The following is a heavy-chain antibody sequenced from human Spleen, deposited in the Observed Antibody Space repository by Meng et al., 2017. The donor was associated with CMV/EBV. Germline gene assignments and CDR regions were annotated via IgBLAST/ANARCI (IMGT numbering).Heavy chain of an antibody. D-gene: IGHD6-13*01. CDR3: SRDGKLPAAYYYYNMDV. CDR2: ISTSGSSI. Sequence: GESLKISCAASGFTFSRYEINWVRQAPGKGLEWVSYISTSGSSIYYADSVKGRFTFSRDNAKNSLYLQMNSLRAEDTAVYYCSRDGKLPAAYYYYNMDVWGQGTTVTVSS. CDR1: GFTFSRYE. V-gene: IGHV3-48*03. J-gene: IGHJ6*02.